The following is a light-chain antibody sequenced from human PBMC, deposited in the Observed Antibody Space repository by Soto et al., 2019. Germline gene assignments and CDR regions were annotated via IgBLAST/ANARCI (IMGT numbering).Light chain of an antibody. V-gene: IGLV2-14*01. Sequence: QSALTQPASMSGSPGQSITISCTGTSIDVGSYNYVSWYQQHPGKAPKLMIYDVSNRPSGVSNRFSGSKSGNTASLTISGLQAEDEADYYCSSYTSSSIPVVFGGGTKLTVL. CDR1: SIDVGSYNY. CDR3: SSYTSSSIPVV. J-gene: IGLJ2*01. CDR2: DVS.